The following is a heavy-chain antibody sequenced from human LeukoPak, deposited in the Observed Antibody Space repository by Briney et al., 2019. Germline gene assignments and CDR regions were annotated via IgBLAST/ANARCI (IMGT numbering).Heavy chain of an antibody. D-gene: IGHD3-22*01. CDR3: AKTPISSYYYDSSGYYQGGDF. CDR1: GFTFSSYA. Sequence: PGGSLRLSCAASGFTFSSYAMSWVRQAPGKGLEWVSAISGSGGSTYYADSVKGRFTVSRDNSKNTLYLQMNSLRAEDTAVYYCAKTPISSYYYDSSGYYQGGDFWGQGTLVTVSS. V-gene: IGHV3-23*01. J-gene: IGHJ4*02. CDR2: ISGSGGST.